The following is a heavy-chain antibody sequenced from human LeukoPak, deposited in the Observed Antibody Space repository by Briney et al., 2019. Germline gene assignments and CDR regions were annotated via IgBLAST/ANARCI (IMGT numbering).Heavy chain of an antibody. CDR2: ISGDGGST. V-gene: IGHV3-43*02. CDR3: AKGYIADRRSPYFDY. Sequence: GRSLRLSCAASGCTFDDYAMDWVHQAPGKGLEWVSLISGDGGSTYYADSVKGRFTISRDNSKNSLYLQMNSLRTEDTALYYCAKGYIADRRSPYFDYWGQGTLVTVSS. D-gene: IGHD6-6*01. J-gene: IGHJ4*02. CDR1: GCTFDDYA.